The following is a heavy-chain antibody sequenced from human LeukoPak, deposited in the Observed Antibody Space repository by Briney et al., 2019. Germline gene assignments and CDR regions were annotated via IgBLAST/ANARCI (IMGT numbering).Heavy chain of an antibody. V-gene: IGHV4-59*01. CDR3: VYGPNHYYFDH. CDR1: GVSISGYY. J-gene: IGHJ4*02. CDR2: LYYSGST. Sequence: SETLSLTCTVSGVSISGYYYTWIRQPPGKDLEWIGYLYYSGSTNYNPSLKSRVTISLDTSMKQFSLNLRSVTAADAAVCFCVYGPNHYYFDHWGQGTLVTVSS. D-gene: IGHD3-16*01.